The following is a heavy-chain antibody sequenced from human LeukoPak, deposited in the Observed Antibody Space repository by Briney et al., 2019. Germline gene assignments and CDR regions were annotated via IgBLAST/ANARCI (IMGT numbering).Heavy chain of an antibody. D-gene: IGHD3-22*01. CDR2: ISGSGGST. CDR3: AKDPIYDSSGTDY. J-gene: IGHJ4*02. CDR1: GFTFSSDA. Sequence: GGSLRLSCAASGFTFSSDAMSWVRQAPGKGLEWVSAISGSGGSTHYADSVKGRFTISRDNSKNTLYLQMNSLRAEDTAVYYCAKDPIYDSSGTDYWGQGTLVTVSS. V-gene: IGHV3-23*01.